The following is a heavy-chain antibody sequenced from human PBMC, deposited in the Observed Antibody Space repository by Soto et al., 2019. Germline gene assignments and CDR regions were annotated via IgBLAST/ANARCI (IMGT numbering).Heavy chain of an antibody. Sequence: QVQLVESGGGVVQPGRSLRLSCAASGFTFSSYGMHWVRQAPGKGLEWVAVISYDGSNKYYADSVKGRFTISRDNSKNTLYLQMNSLRAEDTAVYYCAKLIGRLNGSGRTDWGQGTLVTVSS. D-gene: IGHD3-10*01. CDR2: ISYDGSNK. J-gene: IGHJ4*02. V-gene: IGHV3-30*18. CDR3: AKLIGRLNGSGRTD. CDR1: GFTFSSYG.